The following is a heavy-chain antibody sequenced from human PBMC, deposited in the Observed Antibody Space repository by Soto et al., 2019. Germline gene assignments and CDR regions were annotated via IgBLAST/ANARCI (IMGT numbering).Heavy chain of an antibody. CDR1: GGSFSGYY. D-gene: IGHD6-19*01. Sequence: PSETLSLTCAVYGGSFSGYYRSWIRQPPGKGLEWLGEINHSGITDYNPSLKSRITISIDTSKKQFSLKLNSVTAADTAVYYCAIGPRMWLAGGGYWGQGTQVTV. CDR3: AIGPRMWLAGGGY. J-gene: IGHJ4*02. V-gene: IGHV4-34*01. CDR2: INHSGIT.